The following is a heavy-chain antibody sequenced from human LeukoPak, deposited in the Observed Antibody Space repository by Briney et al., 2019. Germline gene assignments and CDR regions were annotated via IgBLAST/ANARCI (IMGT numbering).Heavy chain of an antibody. Sequence: GGSLRLSCAAFGFTFSSYSMNWVRQAPGKGLEWVSYISSSSSTIYYADSVKGRFTISRDNAKNSLYLQMNSLRAEDTAVYYCARVGLQYYDYVWGSYRDDYWGQGTLVTVSS. J-gene: IGHJ4*02. CDR1: GFTFSSYS. CDR2: ISSSSSTI. D-gene: IGHD3-16*02. V-gene: IGHV3-48*01. CDR3: ARVGLQYYDYVWGSYRDDY.